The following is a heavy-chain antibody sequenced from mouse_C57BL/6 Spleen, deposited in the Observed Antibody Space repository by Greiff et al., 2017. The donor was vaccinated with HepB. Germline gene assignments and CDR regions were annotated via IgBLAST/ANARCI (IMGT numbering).Heavy chain of an antibody. CDR2: ISNGGGST. V-gene: IGHV5-12*01. D-gene: IGHD1-1*01. J-gene: IGHJ2*01. CDR3: AREHYGSFDY. CDR1: GFTFSDYY. Sequence: EVKVVESGGGLVQPGGSLKLSCAASGFTFSDYYMYWVRQTPEKRLEWVAYISNGGGSTYYPDTVKGRFTISRDNAKNTLYLQMSRLKSEDTAMYYCAREHYGSFDYWGQGTTLTVSS.